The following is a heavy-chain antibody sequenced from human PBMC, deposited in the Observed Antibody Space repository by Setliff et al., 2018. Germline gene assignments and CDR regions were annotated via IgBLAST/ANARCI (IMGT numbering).Heavy chain of an antibody. CDR2: IIPIFGTA. V-gene: IGHV1-69*05. J-gene: IGHJ6*03. D-gene: IGHD4-4*01. Sequence: SVKVSCKASGDTFSSYAINWVRQAPGQGLEWMGGIIPIFGTANYAQKFQGRLTITTVGSTSTAYMELSSLRSEDTAVYYCARADYIRYFYMDAWGNGTTVTV. CDR1: GDTFSSYA. CDR3: ARADYIRYFYMDA.